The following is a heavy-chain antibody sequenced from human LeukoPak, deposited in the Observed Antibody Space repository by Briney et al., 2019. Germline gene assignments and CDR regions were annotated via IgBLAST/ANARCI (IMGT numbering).Heavy chain of an antibody. CDR1: GYTFTSYA. CDR2: INAGNGNT. D-gene: IGHD2-2*02. V-gene: IGHV1-3*01. J-gene: IGHJ5*02. CDR3: ARDRYCSSPSCYTRNWFDP. Sequence: GASVKVSCKASGYTFTSYAMHWVRQAPGQRLEWMGWINAGNGNTKYSQKFQGRVTITRDTSASTAYMELSSLRSEDTAVYYCARDRYCSSPSCYTRNWFDPWGQGTLVTVYS.